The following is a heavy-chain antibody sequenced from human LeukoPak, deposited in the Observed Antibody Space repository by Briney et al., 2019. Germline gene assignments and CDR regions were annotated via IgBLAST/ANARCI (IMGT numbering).Heavy chain of an antibody. Sequence: GGSLRLSCAASGFTFSSYAMSWVRQAPGKGLEWVSAISGSGGSTYYADSVKGRFPISRDNSKNTLYLQMNSLRAEDTAVYYCAKLRLVRNAFDIWGQGTMVTVSS. V-gene: IGHV3-23*01. D-gene: IGHD6-6*01. CDR2: ISGSGGST. CDR1: GFTFSSYA. J-gene: IGHJ3*02. CDR3: AKLRLVRNAFDI.